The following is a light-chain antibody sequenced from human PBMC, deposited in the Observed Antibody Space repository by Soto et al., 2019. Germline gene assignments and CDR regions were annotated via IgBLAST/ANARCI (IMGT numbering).Light chain of an antibody. J-gene: IGKJ4*01. CDR1: QSVRSN. CDR3: QQYNNWPPLT. CDR2: DAS. Sequence: EILMTQSPASLSVSPGERDTLSCRASQSVRSNLACYQQKPGQAPRLLIYDASTRATGIPARFSGSGSGTEFTLLISSLQSEDFAIYYCQQYNNWPPLTFGGGTKVEIK. V-gene: IGKV3-15*01.